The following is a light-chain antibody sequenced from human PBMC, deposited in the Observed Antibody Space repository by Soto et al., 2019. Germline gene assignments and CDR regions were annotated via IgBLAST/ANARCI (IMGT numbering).Light chain of an antibody. CDR2: DAS. J-gene: IGKJ4*01. CDR1: QTVCKD. Sequence: IVLTQSPATLSLSPGERASLSCRASQTVCKDLAWSQVRPGQAPRLLIFDASTGATGVPPRFSGSRSGSDFTLTISSLEHEDFALYYCQQRSAWPFTFGGGT. CDR3: QQRSAWPFT. V-gene: IGKV3-11*01.